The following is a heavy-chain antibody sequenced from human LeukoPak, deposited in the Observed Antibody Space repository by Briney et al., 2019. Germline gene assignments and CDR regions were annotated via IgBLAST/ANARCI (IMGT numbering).Heavy chain of an antibody. D-gene: IGHD1-7*01. V-gene: IGHV4-59*01. CDR1: GGSISGYY. CDR3: ARSGTTSGDYY. J-gene: IGHJ4*02. Sequence: SETLSLTCTVSGGSISGYYWSWIRQPPGKGLEWIGYIYYSGSTNYNPSLKSRVTISVDTSKNQFSLKLSSVTAADTAVYYCARSGTTSGDYYWGQGTLVTVSS. CDR2: IYYSGST.